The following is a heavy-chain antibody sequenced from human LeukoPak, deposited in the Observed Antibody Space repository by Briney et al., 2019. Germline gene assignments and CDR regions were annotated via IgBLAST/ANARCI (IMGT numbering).Heavy chain of an antibody. J-gene: IGHJ4*02. CDR3: AKGRGELGLLGFDY. D-gene: IGHD7-27*01. CDR2: IRYDGSNK. CDR1: GFTFSSYG. Sequence: GGSLRLSCAASGFTFSSYGMHWVRQAPGKGLEWVAFIRYDGSNKYYADSVKGRFTISRDNSKNTLYLQMNSLRAEDTAVYYCAKGRGELGLLGFDYWGQGTLVTVSS. V-gene: IGHV3-30*02.